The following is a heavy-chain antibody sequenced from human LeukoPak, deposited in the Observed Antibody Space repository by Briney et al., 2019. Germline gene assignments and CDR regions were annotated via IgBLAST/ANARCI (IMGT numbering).Heavy chain of an antibody. Sequence: SETLSLTCTVSGGSISSSSYYWGWIRQPPGKGLEWIGSIYYSGSTYYNPSLKSRVTISVDTSKNQFSLKLSSVTAADTAVYYCARPSYYDFWSGHYYMDVWCKGTTVTVSS. V-gene: IGHV4-39*01. CDR2: IYYSGST. CDR1: GGSISSSSYY. J-gene: IGHJ6*03. D-gene: IGHD3-3*01. CDR3: ARPSYYDFWSGHYYMDV.